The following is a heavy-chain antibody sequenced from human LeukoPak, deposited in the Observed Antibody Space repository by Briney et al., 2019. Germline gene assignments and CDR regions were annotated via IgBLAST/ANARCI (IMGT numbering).Heavy chain of an antibody. CDR3: ARDLTSTSYWELDY. CDR1: VYTLIDYY. CDR2: INPNSGDT. V-gene: IGHV1-2*02. Sequence: ASVKVSCKASVYTLIDYYIHWVRQAPGQGLEWMGWINPNSGDTNYAQNFQGRVTMTRDTSISTAYMELSRLTPDDTAVYFCARDLTSTSYWELDYWGEGTLVTVSS. J-gene: IGHJ4*02. D-gene: IGHD1-26*01.